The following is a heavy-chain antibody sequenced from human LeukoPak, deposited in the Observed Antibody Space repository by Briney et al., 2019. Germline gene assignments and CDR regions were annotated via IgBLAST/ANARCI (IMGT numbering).Heavy chain of an antibody. CDR3: ARGVGSSWFDP. Sequence: GASVKVSCKGSGYTFTAYYLHWGRQGPGQGLEWMGWINPNSGGANFALNFQGRVTMTRATSISTAYMELSRLTSDDTAVYYCARGVGSSWFDPWGQGTLVTVSS. CDR1: GYTFTAYY. D-gene: IGHD6-13*01. CDR2: INPNSGGA. V-gene: IGHV1-2*02. J-gene: IGHJ5*02.